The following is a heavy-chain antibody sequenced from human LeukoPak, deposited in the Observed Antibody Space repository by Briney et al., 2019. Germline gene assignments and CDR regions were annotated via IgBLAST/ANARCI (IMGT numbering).Heavy chain of an antibody. J-gene: IGHJ4*02. D-gene: IGHD5-18*01. CDR3: ARRGRDTAMVNFDY. Sequence: PSETLSLTCTVSGGSISSYYWSWIRQPPGKGLEWIGYIYYSGSTSYNPSLKSRVTISVDTSKNQFSLKLSSVTAADTAVYYCARRGRDTAMVNFDYWGQGTLVTVSS. V-gene: IGHV4-59*01. CDR1: GGSISSYY. CDR2: IYYSGST.